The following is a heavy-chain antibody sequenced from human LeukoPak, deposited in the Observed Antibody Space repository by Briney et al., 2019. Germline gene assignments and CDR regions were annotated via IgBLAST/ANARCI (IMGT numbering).Heavy chain of an antibody. D-gene: IGHD6-19*01. CDR2: ISGSGTIT. Sequence: GGSLRLSCAASGFTFSDYAINWVRQAPGKGLEWVSGISGSGTITYFADSVKGRSTISRDNSKSTLYLQMNSLRAEDTAIYYCAKARVYSSGRDCIDNWGLGTLVTVSS. CDR3: AKARVYSSGRDCIDN. CDR1: GFTFSDYA. J-gene: IGHJ4*02. V-gene: IGHV3-23*01.